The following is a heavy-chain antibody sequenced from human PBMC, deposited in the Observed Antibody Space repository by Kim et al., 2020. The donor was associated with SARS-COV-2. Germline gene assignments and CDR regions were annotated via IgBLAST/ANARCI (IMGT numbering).Heavy chain of an antibody. CDR1: GGTFISNT. D-gene: IGHD3-10*01. V-gene: IGHV1-69*02. CDR2: IIPILGIA. J-gene: IGHJ4*02. CDR3: ANIYGSGTYVDY. Sequence: SVKVSCKASGGTFISNTLSWVRQAPGQGLEWMGRIIPILGIANYAQTFQGRVTISADKSTNTAYMELSSLRSEDTAIYYCANIYGSGTYVDYWGQGTLVTVSS.